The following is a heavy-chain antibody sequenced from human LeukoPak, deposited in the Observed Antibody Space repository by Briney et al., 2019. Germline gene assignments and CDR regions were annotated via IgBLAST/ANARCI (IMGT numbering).Heavy chain of an antibody. Sequence: GGSLRLSCAASGFTFSNFAMGWVRQAPEKGLEWVSIIGGSGGTTYYADSVKGRFTISRDNSKNTLYLQMNSLRAEDTAVYYCAKRMVVTATPDAFDIWGQGTMVTVSS. V-gene: IGHV3-23*01. D-gene: IGHD2-15*01. J-gene: IGHJ3*02. CDR3: AKRMVVTATPDAFDI. CDR1: GFTFSNFA. CDR2: IGGSGGTT.